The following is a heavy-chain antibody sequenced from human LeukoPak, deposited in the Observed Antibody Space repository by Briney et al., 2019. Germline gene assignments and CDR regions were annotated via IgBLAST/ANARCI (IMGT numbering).Heavy chain of an antibody. Sequence: ASVKVSCKASGYTFASYEIRWVRQATGQGLDWMGWMNPNTGNTGYAQKFQGRVTITRDTSISTAYMELRRLRSEDTAVYYCARINDYGDYDSTFDIWGQGTMVTVSS. CDR3: ARINDYGDYDSTFDI. CDR1: GYTFASYE. J-gene: IGHJ3*02. CDR2: MNPNTGNT. D-gene: IGHD4-17*01. V-gene: IGHV1-8*03.